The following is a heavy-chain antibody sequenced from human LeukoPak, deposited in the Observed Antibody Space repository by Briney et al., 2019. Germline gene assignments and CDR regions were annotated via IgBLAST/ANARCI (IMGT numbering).Heavy chain of an antibody. Sequence: GASVKVSCKASGYTFTRYDINWVRQATGQGLEWMGWMNPNSGNTGYAQKFQGRVTMTRNTSISTAYMELSSLRSEDTAVYYCARAPPIVVVPAAMVVGWFDPWGQGTLVTVSS. J-gene: IGHJ5*02. V-gene: IGHV1-8*01. CDR3: ARAPPIVVVPAAMVVGWFDP. CDR2: MNPNSGNT. CDR1: GYTFTRYD. D-gene: IGHD2-2*01.